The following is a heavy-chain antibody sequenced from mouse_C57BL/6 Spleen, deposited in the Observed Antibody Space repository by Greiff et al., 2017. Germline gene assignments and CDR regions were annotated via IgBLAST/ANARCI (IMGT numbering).Heavy chain of an antibody. Sequence: VKLMESGPELVKPGASVKISCKASGYAFSSSWMNWVKQRPGKGLEWIGRIYPGDGDTNYNGKFKGKATLTADKSSSTAYMQLSSLTSEDSAVYFCAREGKGPYYAMDYWGQGTSVTVSS. CDR1: GYAFSSSW. V-gene: IGHV1-82*01. CDR3: AREGKGPYYAMDY. D-gene: IGHD1-3*01. CDR2: IYPGDGDT. J-gene: IGHJ4*01.